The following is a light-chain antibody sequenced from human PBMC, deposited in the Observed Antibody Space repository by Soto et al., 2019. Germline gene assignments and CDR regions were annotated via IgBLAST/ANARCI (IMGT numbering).Light chain of an antibody. V-gene: IGKV1-17*01. J-gene: IGKJ1*01. CDR1: QGIRND. CDR3: QQHGTT. CDR2: GAS. Sequence: DIQMTPSPSTLSASVVDRVTITCRASQGIRNDLSWYQQKPGQAPRLLIYGASSRATGIPDRFSGSGSGTDFTLTISRLEPEDSAVYYCQQHGTTFGQGTKVDIK.